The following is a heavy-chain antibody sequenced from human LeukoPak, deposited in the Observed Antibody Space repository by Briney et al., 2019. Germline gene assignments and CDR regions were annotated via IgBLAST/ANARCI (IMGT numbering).Heavy chain of an antibody. J-gene: IGHJ4*02. CDR1: GYTFTGYH. D-gene: IGHD3-10*01. Sequence: ASVKVSCKASGYTFTGYHMHWVRQAPGQGLEWMGWINPNTGDTNYAQKFQGRVTMTRDTSIDTAYMELSRLKTDDTAVYYCARNTNYFGSGNSFDYWGQGTLVTVSS. V-gene: IGHV1-2*02. CDR3: ARNTNYFGSGNSFDY. CDR2: INPNTGDT.